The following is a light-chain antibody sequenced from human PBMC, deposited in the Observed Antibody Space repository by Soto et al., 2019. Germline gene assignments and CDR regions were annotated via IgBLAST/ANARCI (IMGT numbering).Light chain of an antibody. CDR1: NIGRKN. V-gene: IGLV3-21*02. Sequence: SYELTQPPSLSVDPGQTASFTCGGDNIGRKNVHWYQHRPGQAPILVVYDDSDRPSGIPERFSGSNSGSAATLTISTVEAGDEADYYCQVWDTVTDHWVFGGGTKVTVL. J-gene: IGLJ3*02. CDR3: QVWDTVTDHWV. CDR2: DDS.